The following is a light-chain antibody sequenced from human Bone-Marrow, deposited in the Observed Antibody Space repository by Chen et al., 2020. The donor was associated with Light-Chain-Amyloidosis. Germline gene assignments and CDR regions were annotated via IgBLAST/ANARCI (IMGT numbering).Light chain of an antibody. J-gene: IGLJ2*01. CDR2: RDT. Sequence: SSELTQPPSVSVSPGQTAMITCSGDDLPTKYAYWYQQKPGQAPVLVIHRDTERPSGISERFSGSSSGTTATLTISRVQAEDEADYHCQSADSSGTYEVIFGGGTKLTVL. V-gene: IGLV3-25*03. CDR3: QSADSSGTYEVI. CDR1: DLPTKY.